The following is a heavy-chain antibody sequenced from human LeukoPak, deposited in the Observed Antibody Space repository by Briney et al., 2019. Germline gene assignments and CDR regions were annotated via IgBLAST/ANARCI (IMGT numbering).Heavy chain of an antibody. CDR2: ISGSGGST. D-gene: IGHD2-2*01. CDR1: GFTYSSYA. J-gene: IGHJ4*02. Sequence: PGGSLRLSCAASGFTYSSYAMSWVRQDPGKGLEWVSAISGSGGSTYYADSAKGRFTISRDNSKNTLYLQMNSLRAEDTAVYYCAKNGQLLSAYYFDYWGQGTLVTVSS. CDR3: AKNGQLLSAYYFDY. V-gene: IGHV3-23*01.